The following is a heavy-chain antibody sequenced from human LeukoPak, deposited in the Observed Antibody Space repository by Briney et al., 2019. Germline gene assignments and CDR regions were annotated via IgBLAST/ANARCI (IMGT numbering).Heavy chain of an antibody. CDR3: ARDLRIAAAGTVWFDP. Sequence: PSETLSLTCTVSVGSISRSSYYWGWIRQPPGKGLEWIGSIYYSGSTYYNPSLKSRVTISVDTSKNQFSLKLSSVTAADTAVYYCARDLRIAAAGTVWFDPWGQGTLVTVSS. D-gene: IGHD6-13*01. CDR1: VGSISRSSYY. J-gene: IGHJ5*02. CDR2: IYYSGST. V-gene: IGHV4-39*07.